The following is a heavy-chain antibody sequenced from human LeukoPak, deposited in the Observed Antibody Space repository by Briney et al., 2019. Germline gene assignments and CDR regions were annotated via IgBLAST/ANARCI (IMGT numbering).Heavy chain of an antibody. CDR1: GGSISSSSYY. D-gene: IGHD6-13*01. Sequence: SETLSLTCTVSGGSISSSSYYWGWIRQPPGKGLEWIGYIYYSGSTNYNPSLKSRVTISVDTSKNQFSLKLSSVTAADTAVYYCARDILGGIAAAGTGWWFDPWGQGTLVTVSS. V-gene: IGHV4-61*01. J-gene: IGHJ5*02. CDR3: ARDILGGIAAAGTGWWFDP. CDR2: IYYSGST.